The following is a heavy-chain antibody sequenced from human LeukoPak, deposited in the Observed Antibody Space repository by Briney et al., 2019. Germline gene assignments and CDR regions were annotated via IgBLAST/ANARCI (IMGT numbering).Heavy chain of an antibody. CDR1: GFTFSSYS. V-gene: IGHV3-21*01. D-gene: IGHD5-18*01. CDR3: ARGLDTAMVYYYYYYYYMDV. Sequence: GGSLRLFCAASGFTFSSYSMNWVRQAPGKGLEWVSSISSVSSYIYYADSVKGRFTISRDNAKNSLYLQMNSLRAEDTAVYYCARGLDTAMVYYYYYYYYMDVWGKGTTVTVSS. J-gene: IGHJ6*03. CDR2: ISSVSSYI.